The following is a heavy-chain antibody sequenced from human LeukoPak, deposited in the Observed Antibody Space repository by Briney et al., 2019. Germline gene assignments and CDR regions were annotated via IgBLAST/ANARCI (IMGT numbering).Heavy chain of an antibody. D-gene: IGHD2-2*02. J-gene: IGHJ3*02. Sequence: GEPLRISCKGSGYSFTSYWISWVRQMPGKGLEWMGRNGPSDSNTYYSPSFQGHVTISADKSISTAYLQWSSLKASDTAMYYCARRVKLGYCSSTSCFTLPDAFDIWGQGTMVSVSS. CDR3: ARRVKLGYCSSTSCFTLPDAFDI. V-gene: IGHV5-10-1*01. CDR1: GYSFTSYW. CDR2: NGPSDSNT.